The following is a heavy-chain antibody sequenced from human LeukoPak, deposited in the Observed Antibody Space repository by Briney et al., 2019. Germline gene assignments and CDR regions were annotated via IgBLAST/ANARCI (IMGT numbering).Heavy chain of an antibody. V-gene: IGHV3-7*01. CDR3: AGGSSPTYYYFDY. D-gene: IGHD6-13*01. Sequence: GGSLRLSCVASGFTFSSRDWMTWVRQAPGKGLEWVANIKQDGSEKYYVDSVKGRFTISRDNAKNSLYLQMNSLRAEDTAVYYCAGGSSPTYYYFDYWGQGTLVTVSS. J-gene: IGHJ4*02. CDR2: IKQDGSEK. CDR1: GFTFSSRDW.